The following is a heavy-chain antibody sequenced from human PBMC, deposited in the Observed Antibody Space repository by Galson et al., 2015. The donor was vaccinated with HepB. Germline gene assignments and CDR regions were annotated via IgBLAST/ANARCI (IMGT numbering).Heavy chain of an antibody. Sequence: SLRLSCAASGFTFSSYGMHWVRQAPGKGLEWVAVIWFDGSNKYYADSVKGRFTISRDNPKNTLYLQMNSLRAADTAVYYCARAGGSGGYCSGGKCYYYGMDVWGQGTTVTVSS. V-gene: IGHV3-33*01. CDR1: GFTFSSYG. CDR2: IWFDGSNK. D-gene: IGHD2-15*01. CDR3: ARAGGSGGYCSGGKCYYYGMDV. J-gene: IGHJ6*02.